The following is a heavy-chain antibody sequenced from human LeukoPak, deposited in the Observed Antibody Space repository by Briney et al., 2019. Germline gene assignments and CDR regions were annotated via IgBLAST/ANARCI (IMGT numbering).Heavy chain of an antibody. CDR3: AREGGNGWYSGWFDP. CDR2: IKKDGSEK. D-gene: IGHD6-19*01. Sequence: GGSLRLSCAASGFTFSNAWMSWVRQAPGKGLEWVANIKKDGSEKKYVDSVKGRFTISRDNAENLLYLEMNSLRAEDTAVYYCAREGGNGWYSGWFDPWGQGILVTVSS. V-gene: IGHV3-7*01. J-gene: IGHJ5*02. CDR1: GFTFSNAW.